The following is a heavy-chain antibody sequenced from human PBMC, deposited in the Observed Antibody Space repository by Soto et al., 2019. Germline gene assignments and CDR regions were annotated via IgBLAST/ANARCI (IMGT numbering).Heavy chain of an antibody. CDR3: ARHRGGYVNYYYYMDV. CDR2: IYYSGST. Sequence: SETLSLTCTVSGGSISSSSYYWGWIRQPPGKGLEWIGSIYYSGSTYYNPSLKSRVTISVDTSKNQFSLKLSSVTAADTAMYYCARHRGGYVNYYYYMDVWGKGTTVTVSS. CDR1: GGSISSSSYY. J-gene: IGHJ6*03. V-gene: IGHV4-39*01. D-gene: IGHD5-12*01.